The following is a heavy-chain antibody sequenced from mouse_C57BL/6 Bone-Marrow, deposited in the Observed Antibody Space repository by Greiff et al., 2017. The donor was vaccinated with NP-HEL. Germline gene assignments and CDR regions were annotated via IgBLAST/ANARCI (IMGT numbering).Heavy chain of an antibody. CDR1: GYTFTSYW. Sequence: QVQLQQPGAELVKLGASVKLSCKASGYTFTSYWMHWVKQRPGQGLEWIGMIHPNSGSTNYNEKFKSKATLTVDKSSSTAYMQLSSLTSEDSAVYYCARGLRYPWFAYWGQGTLVTVSA. J-gene: IGHJ3*01. V-gene: IGHV1-64*01. CDR2: IHPNSGST. CDR3: ARGLRYPWFAY. D-gene: IGHD1-1*01.